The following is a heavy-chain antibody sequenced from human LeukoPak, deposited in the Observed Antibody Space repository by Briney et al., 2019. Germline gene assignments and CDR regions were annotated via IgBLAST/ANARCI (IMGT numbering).Heavy chain of an antibody. J-gene: IGHJ5*02. D-gene: IGHD2-2*01. V-gene: IGHV6-1*01. CDR3: ARRLTQYDCFDP. CDR2: TYYRSTWYN. Sequence: SQTLSLTCAISGDSVSSNSVTWNWIRQSPSRGLEWQGRTYYRSTWYNDYAVSVRGRITVNPDTSKNQFSLHLSSVTPEDTAVYYCARRLTQYDCFDPWGQGILVTVSS. CDR1: GDSVSSNSVT.